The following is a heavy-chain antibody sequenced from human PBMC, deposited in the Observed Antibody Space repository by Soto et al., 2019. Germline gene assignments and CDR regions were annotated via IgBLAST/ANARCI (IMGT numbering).Heavy chain of an antibody. CDR1: GGSISSGDYY. J-gene: IGHJ5*02. CDR3: ARGRQYQLLRFDP. CDR2: IYYSGST. Sequence: SETLSLTCTVSGGSISSGDYYWSWIRQPPGKGLEWIGYIYYSGSTYYNPSLKSRVTISVDTSKNQFSLKLSSVTAADTAVYYCARGRQYQLLRFDPWGQGTLVTVSS. V-gene: IGHV4-30-4*01. D-gene: IGHD2-2*01.